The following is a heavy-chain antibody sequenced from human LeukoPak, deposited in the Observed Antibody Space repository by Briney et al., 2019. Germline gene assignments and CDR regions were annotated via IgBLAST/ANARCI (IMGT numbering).Heavy chain of an antibody. D-gene: IGHD3-10*01. V-gene: IGHV3-48*01. CDR2: ISSSSSTI. CDR1: GFTFSSYS. Sequence: QTGGSLRLSCAASGFTFSSYSMNWVRQAPGKGLEWVSYISSSSSTIYYADSVKGRFTISRDNAKNSLYLQMNSLRAEDTAVYYCARWFPGDYYYMDVWGKGTTVTVSS. CDR3: ARWFPGDYYYMDV. J-gene: IGHJ6*03.